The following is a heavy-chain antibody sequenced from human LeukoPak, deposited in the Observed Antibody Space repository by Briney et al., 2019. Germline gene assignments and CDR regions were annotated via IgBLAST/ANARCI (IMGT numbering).Heavy chain of an antibody. V-gene: IGHV3-66*01. CDR2: IYSGGST. CDR1: GFLVSSKY. CDR3: VRVDDYGDYPYYFDS. D-gene: IGHD4-17*01. Sequence: GRSLRPSCEASGFLVSSKYMSWVRQAPGKGLDWVSVIYSGGSTYYADSVKGRFTISRDNSKNTVYLQMNSLRAEDTAVYYCVRVDDYGDYPYYFDSWGQGTLVSVSS. J-gene: IGHJ4*02.